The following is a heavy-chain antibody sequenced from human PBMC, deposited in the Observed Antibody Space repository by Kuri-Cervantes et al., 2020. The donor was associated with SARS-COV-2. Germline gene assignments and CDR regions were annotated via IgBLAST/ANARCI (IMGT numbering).Heavy chain of an antibody. V-gene: IGHV4-61*02. J-gene: IGHJ5*02. Sequence: LRLSCTVSGGSISSGCYYWSWIRQPAGKGLEWIGRIYTSGSTNYNPSLKSRVTISVDTSKNQFSLKLSSVTAADTAVYYCARAAGPAARTSWFDPWGQGTLVTVSS. D-gene: IGHD2-2*01. CDR3: ARAAGPAARTSWFDP. CDR1: GGSISSGCYY. CDR2: IYTSGST.